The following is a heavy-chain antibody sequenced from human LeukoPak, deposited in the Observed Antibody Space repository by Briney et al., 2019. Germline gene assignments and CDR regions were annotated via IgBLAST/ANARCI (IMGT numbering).Heavy chain of an antibody. D-gene: IGHD5-18*01. V-gene: IGHV3-7*01. CDR2: INEDGSDK. J-gene: IGHJ4*02. CDR1: GFMFSDYW. CDR3: ARDAAYGYDRFDY. Sequence: GGSLRLSCAASGFMFSDYWMAWVRQAPGKGLEWLANINEDGSDKNYVASEKGRFTISRDNAKKSLYLQMNSLRGEDTAVYYCARDAAYGYDRFDYWGQGAQVTVSS.